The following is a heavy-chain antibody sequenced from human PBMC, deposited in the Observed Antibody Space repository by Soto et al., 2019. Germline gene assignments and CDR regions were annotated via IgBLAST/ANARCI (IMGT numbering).Heavy chain of an antibody. D-gene: IGHD5-12*01. V-gene: IGHV1-18*04. CDR2: ISPYNGNT. CDR1: GYAFSNYG. J-gene: IGHJ5*02. CDR3: ATSYDSGFDP. Sequence: QIQLVQSGAEVKKPGASVRVSCKASGYAFSNYGISWIRQAPGLGLEWMGWISPYNGNTDYAQSLPGRVTMTTDTSTNTAYMELRSLTSDDTAVYYCATSYDSGFDPWGQGTLVTVSS.